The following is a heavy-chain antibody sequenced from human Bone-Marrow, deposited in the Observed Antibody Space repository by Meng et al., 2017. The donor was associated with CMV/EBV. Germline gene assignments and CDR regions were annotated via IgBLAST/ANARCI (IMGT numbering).Heavy chain of an antibody. V-gene: IGHV3-30*04. CDR1: GFTFSSYE. D-gene: IGHD1-1*01. J-gene: IGHJ4*02. CDR3: AKDSGTTGDLFDY. CDR2: ISYDGSNK. Sequence: GGSLRLSCAASGFTFSSYEMNWVRQAPGKGLEWVAVISYDGSNKYYADSVKGRFTISRDNSKNTLYLQMNSLRAEDTAVYYCAKDSGTTGDLFDYWGQGTLVTVSS.